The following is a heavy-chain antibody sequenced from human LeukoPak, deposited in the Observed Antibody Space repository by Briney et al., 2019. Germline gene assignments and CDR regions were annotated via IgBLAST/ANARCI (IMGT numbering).Heavy chain of an antibody. CDR1: GFTFSSYW. CDR3: ARSDDSSGYYYVDAFDI. CDR2: INSDGSST. J-gene: IGHJ3*02. V-gene: IGHV3-74*01. Sequence: PGGSLRLSCAASGFTFSSYWMHWVRQAPGKGLVWVSRINSDGSSTSYADSVKGRFTISRDNAKNTLYLQMNSLRAEDTAVYYCARSDDSSGYYYVDAFDIWGQGTMVTVSS. D-gene: IGHD3-22*01.